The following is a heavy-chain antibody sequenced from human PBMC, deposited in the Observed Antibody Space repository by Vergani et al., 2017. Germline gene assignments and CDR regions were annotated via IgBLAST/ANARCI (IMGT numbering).Heavy chain of an antibody. CDR2: LNWNGAST. CDR3: AKDLGGCNSISCSYYMDV. D-gene: IGHD2/OR15-2a*01. CDR1: GFSFQDYG. Sequence: QRVESGGGVVRPGGSLRLSCAASGFSFQDYGMSWVRQVPGKGLEWVSGLNWNGASTDYVDSVKGRFTISRDNAKNSLFLQMKSLRSEDTALYHCAKDLGGCNSISCSYYMDVWGKGTTVTV. J-gene: IGHJ6*03. V-gene: IGHV3-20*01.